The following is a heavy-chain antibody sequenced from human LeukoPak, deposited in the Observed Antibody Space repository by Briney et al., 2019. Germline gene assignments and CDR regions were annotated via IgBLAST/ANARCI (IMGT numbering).Heavy chain of an antibody. J-gene: IGHJ4*02. CDR1: GFTFSSYA. CDR2: IKQDGSEK. D-gene: IGHD4-17*01. Sequence: GGSLRLSCAASGFTFSSYAMSWVRQAPGKGLEWVANIKQDGSEKYYVDSVRGRFTISRDNAKNSLYLQMKILRAEDTAVYYCARDQWVLYGDYNTGIDYWGQGTLVTVSS. CDR3: ARDQWVLYGDYNTGIDY. V-gene: IGHV3-7*01.